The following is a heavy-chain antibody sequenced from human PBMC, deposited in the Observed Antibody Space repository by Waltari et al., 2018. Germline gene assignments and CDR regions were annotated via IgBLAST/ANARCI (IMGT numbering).Heavy chain of an antibody. J-gene: IGHJ4*02. V-gene: IGHV3-73*02. CDR3: AKQKTGGANDF. CDR1: GFNFNAPT. CDR2: IRSTFNNYAT. Sequence: EVQLVESGGGLVLPGISLKLSCAASGFNFNAPTIHWVRQASGKGLEWIGRIRSTFNNYATGYGESMKGRFTISRDDSKDTAYLEIHSLKTEDTAVYYCAKQKTGGANDFWGQGTLVTVSA. D-gene: IGHD3-16*01.